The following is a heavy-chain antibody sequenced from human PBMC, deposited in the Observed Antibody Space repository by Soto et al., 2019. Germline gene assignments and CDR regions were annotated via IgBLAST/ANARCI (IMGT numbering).Heavy chain of an antibody. CDR3: ARDSIVVVLAARRSGYYGLDV. CDR1: GFTFSDYY. J-gene: IGHJ6*02. Sequence: VGSLRLSCAASGFTFSDYYMSWIRQAPGKGLEWVSYISSSGSTIYYADSVKGRFTISRDNAKNSLYLQMNSLRAEDTAVYYCARDSIVVVLAARRSGYYGLDVWGQGTNVTVA. CDR2: ISSSGSTI. V-gene: IGHV3-11*01. D-gene: IGHD2-2*01.